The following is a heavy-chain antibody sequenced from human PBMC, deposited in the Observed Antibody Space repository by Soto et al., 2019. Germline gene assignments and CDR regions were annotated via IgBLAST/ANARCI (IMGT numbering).Heavy chain of an antibody. CDR3: ARDKRDLRFLEWSYYFDY. CDR1: GFTFSSCA. Sequence: GSLRLSCAATGFTFSSCAMHWVRQAPGKGLEWVALISYDGSNKYYADSVKGRFTISRDNSKNTLYLQMNSLRAEDTAVYYCARDKRDLRFLEWSYYFDYWGQGTLVTVSS. J-gene: IGHJ4*02. CDR2: ISYDGSNK. V-gene: IGHV3-30-3*01. D-gene: IGHD3-3*01.